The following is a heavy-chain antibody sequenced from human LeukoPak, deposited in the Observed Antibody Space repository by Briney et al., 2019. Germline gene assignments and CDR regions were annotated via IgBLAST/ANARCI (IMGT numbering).Heavy chain of an antibody. CDR3: TRDWRNMAFDH. J-gene: IGHJ4*02. D-gene: IGHD3-3*01. CDR2: IRSDGSTT. CDR1: GFSFSVFW. Sequence: GGSLRLSCADSGFSFSVFWMHWVRQVPGKGLVWVSRIRSDGSTTDYADSVKGRFTISRDNAKNTLYLQINSLRVEDTAVYYCTRDWRNMAFDHWGQGTLVTVSS. V-gene: IGHV3-74*01.